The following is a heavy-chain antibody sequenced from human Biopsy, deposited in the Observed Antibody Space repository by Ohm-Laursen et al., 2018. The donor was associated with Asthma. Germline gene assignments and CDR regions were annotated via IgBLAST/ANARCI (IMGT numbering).Heavy chain of an antibody. Sequence: SVKVSCKSLGGTFNTYVIGWVRQVPGQGLEWMGGINSVFGTTTYPQKFQDRVTITADDSTSAVYMELSSLRSEDTAVYYCARKAGSCISRTCYSLDFWGQGTLVTVSS. V-gene: IGHV1-69*13. J-gene: IGHJ4*02. CDR3: ARKAGSCISRTCYSLDF. D-gene: IGHD2-2*01. CDR1: GGTFNTYV. CDR2: INSVFGTT.